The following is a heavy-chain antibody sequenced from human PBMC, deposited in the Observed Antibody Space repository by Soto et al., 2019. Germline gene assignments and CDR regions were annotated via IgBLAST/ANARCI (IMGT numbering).Heavy chain of an antibody. CDR1: GGSISSGGYY. CDR2: IYYSGST. J-gene: IGHJ4*02. D-gene: IGHD5-18*01. V-gene: IGHV4-31*03. CDR3: ARDRRIGYSYGLVY. Sequence: SETLSLTCTVSGGSISSGGYYWSWIRQHPGKGLEWIGYIYYSGSTYYNPSLKSRVTISVDTSKNQVSLKLSSVTAADTAVYYCARDRRIGYSYGLVYWGQGTLVTVSS.